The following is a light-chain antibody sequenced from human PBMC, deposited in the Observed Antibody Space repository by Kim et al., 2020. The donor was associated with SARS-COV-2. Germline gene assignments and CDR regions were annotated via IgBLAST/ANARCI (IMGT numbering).Light chain of an antibody. CDR3: LLSYSGAVV. CDR1: SGAVTSSQY. Sequence: PGATATLSGATSSGAVTSSQYPYWIQQKPGQAPRTLIYDTNNKHSWTPARLSGSLLGGKGVMTPSGAQPEDEADYYCLLSYSGAVVFGGGTQLTVL. J-gene: IGLJ2*01. CDR2: DTN. V-gene: IGLV7-46*01.